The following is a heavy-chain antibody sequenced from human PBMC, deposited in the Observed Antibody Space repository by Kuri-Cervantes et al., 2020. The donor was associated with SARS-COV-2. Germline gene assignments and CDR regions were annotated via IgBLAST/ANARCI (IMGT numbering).Heavy chain of an antibody. Sequence: GESLKISCSASGFTFSSYAMHWVRQAPGKGLEWVAVISYDGSNKYYADSVKGRFTISRDNSKNTLYLQMNSRRAEDTAVYYCARGVAELRYYGMDVWGQGTTVTVSS. CDR2: ISYDGSNK. CDR1: GFTFSSYA. V-gene: IGHV3-30-3*01. J-gene: IGHJ6*02. CDR3: ARGVAELRYYGMDV. D-gene: IGHD1-7*01.